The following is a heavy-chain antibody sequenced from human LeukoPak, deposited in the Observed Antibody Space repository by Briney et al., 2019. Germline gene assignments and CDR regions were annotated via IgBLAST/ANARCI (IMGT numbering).Heavy chain of an antibody. CDR2: INPNSGGT. J-gene: IGHJ4*02. CDR1: GYTFTGYY. CDR3: ARGREYSSSWRVLELDFDY. D-gene: IGHD6-13*01. V-gene: IGHV1-2*06. Sequence: GTSVKVSCKASGYTFTGYYMHWVRQAPGQGLEWMGRINPNSGGTNYAQKFQGRVTMTRDTSISTAYMELSRLRSDDTAVYYCARGREYSSSWRVLELDFDYWGQGTLVTVSS.